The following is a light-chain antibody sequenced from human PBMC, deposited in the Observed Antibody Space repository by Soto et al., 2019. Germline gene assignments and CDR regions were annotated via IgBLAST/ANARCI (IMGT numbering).Light chain of an antibody. CDR1: SSDVGGYDF. CDR2: EVN. J-gene: IGLJ1*01. CDR3: TSFRSRTAYV. V-gene: IGLV2-14*01. Sequence: QSVLTQPASVSGSPGQSITISCTGTSSDVGGYDFVSWYQQHPGKAPKLVIYEVNKRPSGVSPRFSGSKSGNTASLTISGLQAADEADYYCTSFRSRTAYVFGAGTKLTVL.